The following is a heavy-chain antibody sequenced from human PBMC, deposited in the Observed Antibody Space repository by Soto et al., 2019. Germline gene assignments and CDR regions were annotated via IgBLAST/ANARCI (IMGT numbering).Heavy chain of an antibody. J-gene: IGHJ4*02. CDR3: AKGSTIFGVVTPDY. CDR1: GFTFSSYG. V-gene: IGHV3-30*18. D-gene: IGHD3-3*01. Sequence: QVQLVESGGGVVQPGRSLRLSCAASGFTFSSYGMHWVRQAPGKGLEWVDVISYDGSNKYYADSVKGRFTISRDNSKNTLYLQMNSLRAEDTAVYYCAKGSTIFGVVTPDYWGQGTLVTVSS. CDR2: ISYDGSNK.